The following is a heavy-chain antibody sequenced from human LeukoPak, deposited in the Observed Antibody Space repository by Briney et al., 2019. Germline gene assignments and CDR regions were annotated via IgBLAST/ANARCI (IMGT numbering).Heavy chain of an antibody. CDR1: GFTFSSYG. CDR3: AKMTTANYGGVFDY. D-gene: IGHD4-4*01. CDR2: IPYDGSNK. Sequence: PGRSLRLSCAASGFTFSSYGMHWVRQAPGKGLEWVAVIPYDGSNKYYADSVKGRFTISRDNSKNTLYLQMNSLRAEDTAVYYCAKMTTANYGGVFDYGGQGTLVTVSS. V-gene: IGHV3-30*18. J-gene: IGHJ4*02.